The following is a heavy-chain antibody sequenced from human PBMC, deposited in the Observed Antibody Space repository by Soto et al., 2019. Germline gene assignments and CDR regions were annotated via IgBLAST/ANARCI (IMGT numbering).Heavy chain of an antibody. J-gene: IGHJ5*02. V-gene: IGHV4-39*01. CDR3: ARGSSSSRRPLGPYNWFDP. CDR1: GGSISSSSYY. Sequence: PSETLSLTCTVSGGSISSSSYYWGWIRQPPGKGLEWIGSIYYSGSTYYNPSLKSRVTISVDTSKNQFSLKLSSVTAADTAVYYCARGSSSSRRPLGPYNWFDPWGQGTLVTVSS. CDR2: IYYSGST. D-gene: IGHD6-6*01.